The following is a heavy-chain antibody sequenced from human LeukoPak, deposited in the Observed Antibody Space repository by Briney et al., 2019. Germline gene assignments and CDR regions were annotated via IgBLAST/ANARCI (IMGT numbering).Heavy chain of an antibody. V-gene: IGHV4-34*01. J-gene: IGHJ4*02. CDR1: GGSFSGYY. CDR2: INHSGST. D-gene: IGHD6-13*01. CDR3: ARVAAAGSFDY. Sequence: SETLSLTCAVYGGSFSGYYWSWIRQPPGKGLEWIGEINHSGSTNYNPSLKSRVTISVDTSKNQFSLKLSSVTAADTAVYYCARVAAAGSFDYWGQGTLVTVSS.